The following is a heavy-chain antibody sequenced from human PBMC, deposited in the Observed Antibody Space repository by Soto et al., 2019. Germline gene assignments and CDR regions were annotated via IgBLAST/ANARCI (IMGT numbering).Heavy chain of an antibody. J-gene: IGHJ6*02. Sequence: GGSLRLSCAASGFTFSSYGMHWVRQAPGKGLEWVAVISYDGSNKYYADSVKGRFTISRDNSKNTLYLQMNSLRAEDTAVYYCASTRRGYSSGWYGMDVWGQGTTVTVSS. D-gene: IGHD6-19*01. CDR2: ISYDGSNK. CDR3: ASTRRGYSSGWYGMDV. CDR1: GFTFSSYG. V-gene: IGHV3-30*03.